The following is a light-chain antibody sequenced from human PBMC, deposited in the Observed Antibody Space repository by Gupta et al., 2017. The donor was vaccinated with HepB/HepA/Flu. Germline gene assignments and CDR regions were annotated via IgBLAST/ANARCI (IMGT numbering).Light chain of an antibody. Sequence: DIQMTQSPSSVSASVGDRVTITCRASQSISSWSAWYQQKPGKAPNLLIYAASDLLSGVPSRFSGGGSGTDFTLTINSLQPEDSATYYCQQANRFPSTFGQGTKVEVK. CDR3: QQANRFPST. CDR2: AAS. CDR1: QSISSW. V-gene: IGKV1-12*02. J-gene: IGKJ1*01.